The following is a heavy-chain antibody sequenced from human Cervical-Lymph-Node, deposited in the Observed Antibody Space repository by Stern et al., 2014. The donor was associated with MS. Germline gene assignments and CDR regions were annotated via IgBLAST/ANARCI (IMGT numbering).Heavy chain of an antibody. CDR1: GFTFSSYG. CDR3: ARSSSPSPHYYYGMDV. V-gene: IGHV3-33*01. J-gene: IGHJ6*02. Sequence: VQLVESGGGVVQPGRSLRLSCAASGFTFSSYGMHWVRQAPGQGLEWVAVIWYDGSNKYYADSVKGRFTISRDNSKNTLYLQMNSLRAEDTAVYYCARSSSPSPHYYYGMDVWGQGTTVTVSS. CDR2: IWYDGSNK. D-gene: IGHD6-13*01.